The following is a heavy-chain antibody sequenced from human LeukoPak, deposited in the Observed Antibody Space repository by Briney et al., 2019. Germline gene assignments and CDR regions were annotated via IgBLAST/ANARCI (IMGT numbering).Heavy chain of an antibody. J-gene: IGHJ5*02. CDR3: ARGDNWFDP. Sequence: SVKVSCKASGGTFNSYAISWVRQAPGQGLEWMGRIIPILGIANYAQKFQGRVTITADKSTSTAYMELSSLRSEDTAVYYYARGDNWFDPWGQGTLVTVSS. CDR1: GGTFNSYA. CDR2: IIPILGIA. V-gene: IGHV1-69*04.